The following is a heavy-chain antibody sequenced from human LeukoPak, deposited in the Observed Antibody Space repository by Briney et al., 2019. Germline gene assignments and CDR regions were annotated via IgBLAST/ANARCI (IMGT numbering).Heavy chain of an antibody. Sequence: GGSLRLSCAASGFTFRSYSMNWVRQAPGKGLEWVSSISSSSSGIYYADSVKGRFTISRDNAKNSLYLQMNSLRAEDTAVYYCARDVTGTFSMDVWGKGTTVTVSS. J-gene: IGHJ6*03. CDR2: ISSSSSGI. D-gene: IGHD1-20*01. CDR1: GFTFRSYS. CDR3: ARDVTGTFSMDV. V-gene: IGHV3-21*01.